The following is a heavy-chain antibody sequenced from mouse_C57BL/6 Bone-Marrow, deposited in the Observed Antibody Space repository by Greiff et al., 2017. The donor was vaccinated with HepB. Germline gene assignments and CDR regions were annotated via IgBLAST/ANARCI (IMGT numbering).Heavy chain of an antibody. CDR3: ARLDYDEGAWFAY. CDR1: GYTFTSYG. J-gene: IGHJ3*01. D-gene: IGHD2-4*01. CDR2: IYPRSGNT. Sequence: VQLLQSGAELARPGASVKLSCKASGYTFTSYGISWVKQRTGQGLEWIGEIYPRSGNTYYNEKFKGKGTLTAAKSSSTAYMELRSLTSEDSAVSFCARLDYDEGAWFAYWGQGTLVTVSA. V-gene: IGHV1-81*01.